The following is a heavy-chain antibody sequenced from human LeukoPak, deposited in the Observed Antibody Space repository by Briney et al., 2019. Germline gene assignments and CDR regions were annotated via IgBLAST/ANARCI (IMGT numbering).Heavy chain of an antibody. Sequence: GGFLRLSCAASGFTFDDYAMHWVRQAPGKGLEWVSGISWNSGSIGYADSVKGRFTISRDNAKNSLYLQMNSLRAEDTALYYCAKDIGDSGSLDADDAFDIWGQGTMVTVSS. D-gene: IGHD1-26*01. V-gene: IGHV3-9*01. CDR1: GFTFDDYA. CDR3: AKDIGDSGSLDADDAFDI. CDR2: ISWNSGSI. J-gene: IGHJ3*02.